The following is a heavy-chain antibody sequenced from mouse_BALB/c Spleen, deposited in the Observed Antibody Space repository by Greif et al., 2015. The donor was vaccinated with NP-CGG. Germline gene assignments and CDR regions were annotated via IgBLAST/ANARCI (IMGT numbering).Heavy chain of an antibody. CDR1: GFNIKDTY. D-gene: IGHD2-4*01. J-gene: IGHJ4*01. CDR2: IDPANGNT. CDR3: ASGDYDGVGAMDY. V-gene: IGHV14-3*02. Sequence: VQLQQSGAELVKPGASVKLSCTASGFNIKDTYMHWVKQRPEQGLEWIGRIDPANGNTKYDPKLQGKATITADTSSNTAYLQRSSLTSEDTAVYYCASGDYDGVGAMDYWGQGTSVTVSS.